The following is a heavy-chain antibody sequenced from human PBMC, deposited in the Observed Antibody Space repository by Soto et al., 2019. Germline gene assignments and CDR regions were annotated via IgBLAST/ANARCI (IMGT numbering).Heavy chain of an antibody. Sequence: GGSLRLSCAASGFTFSSYAMSWVRQAPGKGLEWVSAISGSGGSTYYADSVKGRFTISRDNSKNTLYLQMNSLRAEDTAVYYCARDAYYYDSHGQQGHAFEIWGQGTMVTVSS. V-gene: IGHV3-23*01. CDR2: ISGSGGST. CDR3: ARDAYYYDSHGQQGHAFEI. J-gene: IGHJ3*02. D-gene: IGHD3-22*01. CDR1: GFTFSSYA.